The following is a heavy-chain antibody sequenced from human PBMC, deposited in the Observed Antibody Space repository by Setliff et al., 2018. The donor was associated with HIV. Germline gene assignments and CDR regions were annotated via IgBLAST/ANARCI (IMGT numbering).Heavy chain of an antibody. V-gene: IGHV1-3*01. Sequence: ASVKVSCKAFGYTFSTNAIHWVRQAPGKRIEWMGYINAGDDNTRYSEKFQGRVTITRDKSANTAYMELSSLRSEATAVYYCARGSCSGCYLSDYWGLGTLVTVSS. CDR1: GYTFSTNA. D-gene: IGHD6-19*01. J-gene: IGHJ4*02. CDR2: INAGDDNT. CDR3: ARGSCSGCYLSDY.